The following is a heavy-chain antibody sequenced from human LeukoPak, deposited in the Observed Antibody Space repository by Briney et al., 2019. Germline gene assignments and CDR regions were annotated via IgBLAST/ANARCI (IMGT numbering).Heavy chain of an antibody. CDR1: GGSISSYF. J-gene: IGHJ4*02. Sequence: PSETLSLTCTVSGGSISSYFWSWIRQPPGKALEWIGYIYYAGNTKYSPSLKGRVTISVDTSKNQFSLRVSSVTAADTAVYYCARHLNNCGDDCYIFDYWGQGTLVTVSS. CDR2: IYYAGNT. D-gene: IGHD2-21*01. CDR3: ARHLNNCGDDCYIFDY. V-gene: IGHV4-59*08.